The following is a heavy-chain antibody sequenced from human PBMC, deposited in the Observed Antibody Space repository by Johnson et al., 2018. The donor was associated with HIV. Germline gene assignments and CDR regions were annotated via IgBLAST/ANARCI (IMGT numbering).Heavy chain of an antibody. CDR1: GFTFSSYG. D-gene: IGHD3-3*01. Sequence: QVQLVESGGGVVQPGRSLRLSCAASGFTFSSYGMHWVRQAPGKGLEWVALIRSDGSNKYYADSVKGRFTISRDNSKNTLYLQMNSLRTEDTAVYYCATEARGVHGTLRFLEWSDGFDIWGQGTMVTVSS. J-gene: IGHJ3*02. CDR2: IRSDGSNK. CDR3: ATEARGVHGTLRFLEWSDGFDI. V-gene: IGHV3-30*02.